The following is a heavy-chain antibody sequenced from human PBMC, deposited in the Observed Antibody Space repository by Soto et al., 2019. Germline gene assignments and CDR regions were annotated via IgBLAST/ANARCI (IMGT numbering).Heavy chain of an antibody. V-gene: IGHV3-74*01. J-gene: IGHJ4*02. CDR2: IDNDGSSR. Sequence: GGSLRLSCAASGFTFSSIWMHWVRQGPGKGLVWVSRIDNDGSSRDYADSVKGRFTISRDNAKNTLYLEMSSLRAEDTAVYYCATGSGWYSPDYWGQGT. D-gene: IGHD6-19*01. CDR3: ATGSGWYSPDY. CDR1: GFTFSSIW.